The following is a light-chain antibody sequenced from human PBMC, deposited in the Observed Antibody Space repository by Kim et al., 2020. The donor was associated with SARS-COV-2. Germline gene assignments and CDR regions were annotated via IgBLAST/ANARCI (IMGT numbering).Light chain of an antibody. CDR3: QVWDSSSDSYV. CDR1: NIGSKS. Sequence: SYELTQPPSVSVAPGKTARITCGGNNIGSKSVHWYQQKPGQAPVLVIYYDSDRPSGIPERFSGSNSGNTATLTISRVEAGDEADYYCQVWDSSSDSYVFGTGTKVTV. J-gene: IGLJ1*01. CDR2: YDS. V-gene: IGLV3-21*04.